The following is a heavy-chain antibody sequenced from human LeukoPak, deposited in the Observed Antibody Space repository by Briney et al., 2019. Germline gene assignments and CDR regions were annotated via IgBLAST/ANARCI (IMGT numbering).Heavy chain of an antibody. V-gene: IGHV3-48*01. Sequence: GGSLRLSCAASAFILSNYPMNWVRQAPGKGLEWVSYITGKSDTTYYADSVKGRFIISRDNAKNSLYLQMNSLKAEDTAIYYCVRDHAYAFDMWGQGTRVTVSS. CDR1: AFILSNYP. CDR2: ITGKSDTT. CDR3: VRDHAYAFDM. D-gene: IGHD3-16*01. J-gene: IGHJ3*02.